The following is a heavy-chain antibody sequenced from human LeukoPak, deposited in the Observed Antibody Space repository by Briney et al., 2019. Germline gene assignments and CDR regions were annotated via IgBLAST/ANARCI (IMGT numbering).Heavy chain of an antibody. CDR3: ASYSSSWIFDY. Sequence: SETLSLTCTVSGGSISSSSYYWGWIRQPPGKGLEWIGSIYYSGSTYYNPSLKSRVTISVDTSKNQFSLKLSSVTAADTAVYYCASYSSSWIFDYWGQGTLVTVSS. J-gene: IGHJ4*02. CDR1: GGSISSSSYY. CDR2: IYYSGST. V-gene: IGHV4-39*07. D-gene: IGHD6-13*01.